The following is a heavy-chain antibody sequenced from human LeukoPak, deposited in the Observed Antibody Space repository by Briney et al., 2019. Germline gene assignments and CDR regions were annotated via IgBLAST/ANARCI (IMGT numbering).Heavy chain of an antibody. CDR1: GFTFSDYY. J-gene: IGHJ3*02. V-gene: IGHV3-11*01. CDR2: ISSSGSTI. Sequence: GGSLRLSCAASGFTFSDYYMTWIRQAPGKGLEWVSYISSSGSTIYYADSVKGRFTISRDNAKNSLYLQMNSLRAEDTAVYYCARDPGRHYYDSSGPGDAFDIWGQGTMVTVSS. D-gene: IGHD3-22*01. CDR3: ARDPGRHYYDSSGPGDAFDI.